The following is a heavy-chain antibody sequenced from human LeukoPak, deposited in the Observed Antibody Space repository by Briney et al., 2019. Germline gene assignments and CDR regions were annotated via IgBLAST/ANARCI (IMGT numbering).Heavy chain of an antibody. D-gene: IGHD4-23*01. CDR2: IYYSGST. CDR1: GGSFSSSSHY. J-gene: IGHJ4*02. Sequence: PSETLSLTCTVSGGSFSSSSHYWSWIRQPPGKGLEWNGYIYYSGSTYYNPSLKSRVTISVDTSKNQFSLKLSSVTAADTAVYYCAREVSRWPYYFDYWGQGTLVTVSS. CDR3: AREVSRWPYYFDY. V-gene: IGHV4-30-4*01.